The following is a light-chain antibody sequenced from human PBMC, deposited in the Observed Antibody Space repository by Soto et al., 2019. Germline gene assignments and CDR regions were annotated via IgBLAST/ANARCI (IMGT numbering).Light chain of an antibody. J-gene: IGKJ4*01. CDR2: GAS. CDR1: QTVSDNY. CDR3: QQYGGSPRVS. Sequence: EIVLTQSPGALSLSPGERATLSCRASQTVSDNYLAWYQQKPGQAPRLLIYGASTRATGIPDRFSRSGSGTDFTLTISRLEPEDFAVYYCQQYGGSPRVSFGGGTKVEIK. V-gene: IGKV3-20*01.